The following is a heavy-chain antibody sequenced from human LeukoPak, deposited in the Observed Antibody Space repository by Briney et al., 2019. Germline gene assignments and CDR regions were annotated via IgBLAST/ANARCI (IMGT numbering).Heavy chain of an antibody. CDR3: ARDYYDSSGPPAD. V-gene: IGHV4-39*02. Sequence: PSETLSLTCTVSGGSISSSSYYWGWIRQPPGKGLEWIGSIYYSGSTYYNPSLKSRVTISVDTSKNQFSLKLSSVTAADTAVYYCARDYYDSSGPPADWGQGTLVTVSS. D-gene: IGHD3-22*01. J-gene: IGHJ4*02. CDR2: IYYSGST. CDR1: GGSISSSSYY.